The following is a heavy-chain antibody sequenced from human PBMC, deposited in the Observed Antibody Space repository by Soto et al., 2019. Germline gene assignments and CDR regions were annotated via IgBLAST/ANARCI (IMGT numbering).Heavy chain of an antibody. CDR1: GGSISSSSYY. Sequence: QLQLQESGPGLVKPSETLSLTCTVSGGSISSSSYYWGWIRQPPGKGLEWIGSIYYSGSTYYNPSLKRRVTISVDTSKNQFPLKLSSVTAADTAVYYCARHIGGYCSGGSCYPYFDYWGQGTLVTVSS. CDR3: ARHIGGYCSGGSCYPYFDY. CDR2: IYYSGST. J-gene: IGHJ4*02. D-gene: IGHD2-15*01. V-gene: IGHV4-39*01.